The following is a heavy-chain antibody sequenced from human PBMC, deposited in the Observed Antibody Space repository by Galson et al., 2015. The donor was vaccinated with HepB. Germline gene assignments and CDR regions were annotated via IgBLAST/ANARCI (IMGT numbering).Heavy chain of an antibody. D-gene: IGHD3-3*01. CDR1: GFTFSSYS. CDR3: ARDRDTIFGVVIHPDLDY. J-gene: IGHJ4*02. CDR2: ISSSSSYI. V-gene: IGHV3-21*01. Sequence: SLRLSCAASGFTFSSYSMNWVRQAPGKGLEWVSSISSSSSYIYYADSVKGRFTISRDNAKNSLYLQMNSLRAEDTAVYHCARDRDTIFGVVIHPDLDYWGQGTLVTVSS.